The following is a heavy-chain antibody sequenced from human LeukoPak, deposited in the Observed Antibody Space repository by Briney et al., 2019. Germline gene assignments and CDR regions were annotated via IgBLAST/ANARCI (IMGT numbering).Heavy chain of an antibody. V-gene: IGHV4-34*01. CDR2: INHSGST. CDR3: ARGVTASRYYYYYGMDV. J-gene: IGHJ6*04. D-gene: IGHD2-21*02. CDR1: GGSFSGYY. Sequence: PSETLSLTCAVYGGSFSGYYWSWIRQPPGKGLEWIGEINHSGSTNYNPSLKSRVTISVDTSKNQFSLKLSSVTAADTAVYYCARGVTASRYYYYYGMDVWGKGTTVTVSS.